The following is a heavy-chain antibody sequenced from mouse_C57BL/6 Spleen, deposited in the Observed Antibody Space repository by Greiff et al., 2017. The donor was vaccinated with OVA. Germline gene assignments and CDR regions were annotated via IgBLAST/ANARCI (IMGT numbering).Heavy chain of an antibody. D-gene: IGHD2-12*01. V-gene: IGHV1-81*01. Sequence: VQLQQSGAELARPGASVKLSCKASGYTFTSYGISWVKQRTGQGLEWIGEIYPRSGNTYYNEKFKGKATLTADKSSSTAYMELRSLTSEDSAIYFCAREYDGYAMDYWGQGTSVTVSS. CDR3: AREYDGYAMDY. CDR2: IYPRSGNT. J-gene: IGHJ4*01. CDR1: GYTFTSYG.